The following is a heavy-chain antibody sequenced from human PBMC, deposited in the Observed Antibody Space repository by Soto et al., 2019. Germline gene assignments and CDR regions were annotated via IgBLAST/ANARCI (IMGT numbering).Heavy chain of an antibody. J-gene: IGHJ4*02. D-gene: IGHD6-25*01. CDR3: ARDAGTASGYR. V-gene: IGHV4-30-4*01. CDR2: IYYSGIT. CDR1: GGSISGGGYY. Sequence: SETLSLTCTVSGGSISGGGYYWSWIRQPPGKGLEWIGYIYYSGITYYNPSLKSRVTISVDTSKNQFSLKLSSVTAADTAVYYCARDAGTASGYRWGQGTLVTVSS.